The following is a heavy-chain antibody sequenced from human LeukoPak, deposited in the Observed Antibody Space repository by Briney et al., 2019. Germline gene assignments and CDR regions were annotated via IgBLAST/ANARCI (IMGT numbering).Heavy chain of an antibody. CDR1: GGALCGYY. D-gene: IGHD3-10*01. J-gene: IGHJ5*02. V-gene: IGHV4-34*01. CDR3: ASDGYGSGSYHLDNWFDP. Sequence: PLETLCLTCAVYGGALCGYYWSWVREPPGEGVEWIGEITHSGSTNYNPSLSSRVTISVDTSKNQFSLKLSSVTAADTAVYYCASDGYGSGSYHLDNWFDPWGQGTLVTISS. CDR2: ITHSGST.